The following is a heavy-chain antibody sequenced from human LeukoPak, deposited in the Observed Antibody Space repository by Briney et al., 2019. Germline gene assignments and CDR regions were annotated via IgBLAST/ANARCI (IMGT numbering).Heavy chain of an antibody. V-gene: IGHV1-18*01. Sequence: ASVTLSCTGARYPFTIDDFYWERLAPGQGLEWMGWISAYNGDTNYAQNLQGRVTMTTDTSTDTAYMELRSLRSDDTAVYYCARDGLSYTTPNDWFEPLGQGNPVSVSS. CDR2: ISAYNGDT. CDR1: RYPFTIDD. D-gene: IGHD2-2*02. J-gene: IGHJ5*02. CDR3: ARDGLSYTTPNDWFEP.